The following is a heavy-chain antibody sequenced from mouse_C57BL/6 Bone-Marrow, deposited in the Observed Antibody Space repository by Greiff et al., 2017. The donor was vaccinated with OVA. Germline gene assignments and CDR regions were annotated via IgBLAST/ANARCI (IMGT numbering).Heavy chain of an antibody. J-gene: IGHJ2*01. CDR1: GYTFTDYY. V-gene: IGHV1-76*01. D-gene: IGHD2-4*01. Sequence: QVQLQQSGAELVRPGASVKLSCKASGYTFTDYYINWVKQRPGQGLEWIARIYPGSGNTYYNEKFKGKATLTAEKSSSAAYLQLSSLTSDDSAVYFCARGLRYYCDYWGQGTTLTVAA. CDR2: IYPGSGNT. CDR3: ARGLRYYCDY.